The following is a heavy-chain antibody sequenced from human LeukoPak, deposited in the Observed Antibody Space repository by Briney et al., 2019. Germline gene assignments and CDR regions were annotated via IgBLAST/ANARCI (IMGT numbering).Heavy chain of an antibody. CDR3: ARTYSNSWYYYYGMDV. Sequence: PSETLSLTCTVSGGSISSSSYYWGWIRQPPGKGLEWIGSIYYSGRTHYNPSPKSRVTISVDTSKNQFSLKLSSVTAADTAVYYCARTYSNSWYYYYGMDVWGQGTTVTVSS. V-gene: IGHV4-39*01. CDR1: GGSISSSSYY. J-gene: IGHJ6*02. CDR2: IYYSGRT. D-gene: IGHD6-13*01.